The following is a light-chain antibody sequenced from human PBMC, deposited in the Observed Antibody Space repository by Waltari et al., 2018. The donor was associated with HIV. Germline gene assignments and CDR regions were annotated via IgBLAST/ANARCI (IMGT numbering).Light chain of an antibody. CDR1: QTISSTY. Sequence: EIALTQSPGTLSLSPGERATLSCRASQTISSTYLAWYQQKPGQAPRLLIYGASSRATGIPDRCSGSGSGTDFTLTISSLEPEYCAVYYCQQYIGSPRTFGQGTKVELK. V-gene: IGKV3-20*01. J-gene: IGKJ1*01. CDR2: GAS. CDR3: QQYIGSPRT.